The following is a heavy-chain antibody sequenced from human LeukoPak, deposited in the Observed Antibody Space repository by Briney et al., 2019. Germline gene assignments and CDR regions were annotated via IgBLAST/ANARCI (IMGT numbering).Heavy chain of an antibody. V-gene: IGHV3-20*01. CDR2: VNWSGGTT. Sequence: PGGSLRLSCVASGFTFGAYGMSWVRQAPGKGLEWVSGVNWSGGTTGYGDSVRGRFTISRDNAKNSLYLQMNSLRAEDTAVYHCAKDVVGQQWVENYWGQGTLVTVSS. CDR1: GFTFGAYG. CDR3: AKDVVGQQWVENY. J-gene: IGHJ4*02. D-gene: IGHD6-19*01.